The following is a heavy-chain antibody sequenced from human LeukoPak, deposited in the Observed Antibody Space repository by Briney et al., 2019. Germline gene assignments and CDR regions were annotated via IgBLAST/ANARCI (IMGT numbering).Heavy chain of an antibody. D-gene: IGHD3-16*01. CDR1: GFSFTGNW. CDR3: ATSVITRFDN. Sequence: GGSLRLSCATSGFSFTGNWIHWVREAPGQRPVWVSRIYGDGYTNYADSVKGRFTISRDSGTNTVYLQMSSLRAEDTAVYYCATSVITRFDNWGQGTLVTVSS. V-gene: IGHV3-74*01. J-gene: IGHJ4*02. CDR2: IYGDGYT.